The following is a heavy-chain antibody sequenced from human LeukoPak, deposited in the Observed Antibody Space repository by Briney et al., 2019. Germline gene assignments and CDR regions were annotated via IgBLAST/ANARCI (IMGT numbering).Heavy chain of an antibody. CDR2: IYYSGST. D-gene: IGHD3-3*01. J-gene: IGHJ4*02. Sequence: SETLSLTCTVSGRSVSSYYWSWIRQPPGKGLEWIGYIYYSGSTNYNPSLKSRVTLSIDTSKNQFSLKLSSVTAADTAVYYCARHGSGYYRFEYWGQGTLVTVSS. V-gene: IGHV4-59*08. CDR3: ARHGSGYYRFEY. CDR1: GRSVSSYY.